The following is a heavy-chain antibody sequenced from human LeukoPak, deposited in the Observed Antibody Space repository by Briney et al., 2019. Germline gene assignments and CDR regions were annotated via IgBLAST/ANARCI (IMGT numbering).Heavy chain of an antibody. Sequence: PGGSLRLSCAASGFTFSGYWMHWVRQAPGKGLVWVSRNNSDGSSTTYSDSVKGRFTISRYNAKNTLYLQMNSLRAEDTAVYYCAREDAVAGTQINWFDPWGQGTLVTVSS. V-gene: IGHV3-74*01. J-gene: IGHJ5*02. D-gene: IGHD6-19*01. CDR1: GFTFSGYW. CDR2: NNSDGSST. CDR3: AREDAVAGTQINWFDP.